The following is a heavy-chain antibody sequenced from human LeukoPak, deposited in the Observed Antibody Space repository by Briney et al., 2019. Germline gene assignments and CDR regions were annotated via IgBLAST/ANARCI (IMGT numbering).Heavy chain of an antibody. D-gene: IGHD7-27*01. Sequence: GASVKVSCKASGYTFSSYYMHWVRQAPGQGLEWMGWINPNSGGTNYAQKFQGRVTMTRDTSISTAYMELSRLRSDDTAVYYCARDHGELGIDYWGQGTLVTVSS. V-gene: IGHV1-2*02. CDR1: GYTFSSYY. J-gene: IGHJ4*02. CDR3: ARDHGELGIDY. CDR2: INPNSGGT.